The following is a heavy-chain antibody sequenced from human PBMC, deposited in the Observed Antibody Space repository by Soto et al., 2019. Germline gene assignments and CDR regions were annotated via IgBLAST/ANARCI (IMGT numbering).Heavy chain of an antibody. Sequence: VQLVESGGGLVQPGGSLRLSCAASGFTFSSYSMNWVRQAPGKGLEWVSYISSSSSTIYYADSVKGRFTISRDNAKNSLYLQMNSLRAEDTAVYYCARAGLLWFGELLDYWGQGTLVTVSS. CDR3: ARAGLLWFGELLDY. V-gene: IGHV3-48*01. J-gene: IGHJ4*02. D-gene: IGHD3-10*01. CDR2: ISSSSSTI. CDR1: GFTFSSYS.